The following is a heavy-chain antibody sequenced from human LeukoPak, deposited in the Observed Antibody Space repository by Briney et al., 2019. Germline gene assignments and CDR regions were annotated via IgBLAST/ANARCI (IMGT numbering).Heavy chain of an antibody. CDR2: INPSGGST. CDR1: GYTFTSYY. J-gene: IGHJ6*02. V-gene: IGHV1-46*01. Sequence: GASVNVSCTASGYTFTSYYMHWVRQAPGQGLEWMGIINPSGGSTSYAQKFQGRITMTRDTSTSTVYMELSSLRSEDTAVYYCARFIVGSRYGMDVWGQGTTVTVSS. CDR3: ARFIVGSRYGMDV. D-gene: IGHD3-22*01.